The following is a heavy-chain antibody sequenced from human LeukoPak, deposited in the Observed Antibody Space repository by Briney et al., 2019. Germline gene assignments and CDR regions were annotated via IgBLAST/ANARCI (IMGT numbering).Heavy chain of an antibody. CDR2: IYYSGST. CDR3: ARGTYYDFWGGYHRAMGYFDY. Sequence: SETLSLTCTVSGGSISSYYWSWIRQPPGKGLEWIGYIYYSGSTNYNPSLKSRVTISVDTSKNQFSLKLSSVTAADTAVYYCARGTYYDFWGGYHRAMGYFDYWGQGTLVTVSS. D-gene: IGHD3-3*01. V-gene: IGHV4-59*01. J-gene: IGHJ4*02. CDR1: GGSISSYY.